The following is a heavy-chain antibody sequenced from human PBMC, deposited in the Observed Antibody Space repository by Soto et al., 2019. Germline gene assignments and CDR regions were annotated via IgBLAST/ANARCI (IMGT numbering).Heavy chain of an antibody. V-gene: IGHV1-2*04. CDR3: ARDSGPVGATNAFDI. CDR1: GYTFTSYG. J-gene: IGHJ3*02. Sequence: ASVKVSCKASGYTFTSYGISWVRQAPGQGLEWMGWINPNSGGTNYAQKFQGWVTMTRDTSISTAYMELSRLRSDDTAVYYCARDSGPVGATNAFDIWGQGTMVTVSS. CDR2: INPNSGGT. D-gene: IGHD1-26*01.